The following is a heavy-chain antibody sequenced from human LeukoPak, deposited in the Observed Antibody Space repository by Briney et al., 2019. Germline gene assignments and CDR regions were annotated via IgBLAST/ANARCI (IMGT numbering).Heavy chain of an antibody. Sequence: PGGSLRLSCAASGFTLSSYAMSWVRQAPGKGLEWVSGINWNGGSTGYADSVKGRFTISRDNAKNSLYLQMNSLRAEDTALYYCARDIVLIAVAVRGSFDIWGQGTMVTVSS. D-gene: IGHD6-19*01. CDR1: GFTLSSYA. CDR2: INWNGGST. CDR3: ARDIVLIAVAVRGSFDI. V-gene: IGHV3-20*04. J-gene: IGHJ3*02.